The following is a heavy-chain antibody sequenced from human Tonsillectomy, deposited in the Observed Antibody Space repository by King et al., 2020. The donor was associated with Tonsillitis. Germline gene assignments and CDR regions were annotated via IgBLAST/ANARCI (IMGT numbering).Heavy chain of an antibody. V-gene: IGHV1-18*01. J-gene: IGHJ4*02. CDR3: ARSDYYGSGTYYYFDY. CDR1: GYTFTSYG. D-gene: IGHD3-10*01. CDR2: INAYNGNT. Sequence: QLVQSGAEVKKPGASVKVSCKASGYTFTSYGISWVRQAPGQGLEWMGWINAYNGNTNYARKIPGRVTMTTDTSTSTAYMELSSLRSDDTAVYYCARSDYYGSGTYYYFDYWGQGTLVTVSS.